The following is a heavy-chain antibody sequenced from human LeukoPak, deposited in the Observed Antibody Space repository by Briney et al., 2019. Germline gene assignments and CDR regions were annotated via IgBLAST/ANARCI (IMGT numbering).Heavy chain of an antibody. V-gene: IGHV1-69*05. J-gene: IGHJ5*02. CDR1: GGTFSSYA. D-gene: IGHD6-6*01. Sequence: SVKVSCKASGGTFSSYAISWVRQAPGQRLEWMGGIIPIFGTANYAQKFQGRVTITTDESTSTAYMELSSLRSEDTAVYYCARLTSSIAAPVDWFDPWGQGTLVTVSS. CDR2: IIPIFGTA. CDR3: ARLTSSIAAPVDWFDP.